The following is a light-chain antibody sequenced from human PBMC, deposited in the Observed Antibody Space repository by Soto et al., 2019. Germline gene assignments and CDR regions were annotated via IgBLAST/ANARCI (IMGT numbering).Light chain of an antibody. V-gene: IGKV1-9*01. CDR2: AAS. CDR3: HQLLSYPIT. J-gene: IGKJ5*01. Sequence: DIQLTQSPSFLSASVGDRVTITCRASQGISTYLAWYQQKPGKAPKLLIYAASTLQSGVPLSFSGSGSGTSCTLSISRMQPEDFATYYCHQLLSYPITFGQGTRLEIK. CDR1: QGISTY.